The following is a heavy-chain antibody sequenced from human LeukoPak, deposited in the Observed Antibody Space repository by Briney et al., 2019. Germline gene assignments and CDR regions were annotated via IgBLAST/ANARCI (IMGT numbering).Heavy chain of an antibody. CDR2: ISSSSSYI. V-gene: IGHV3-21*01. D-gene: IGHD3-22*01. CDR3: ARATRGYYYDSSDGMDV. CDR1: GFTFSSYS. J-gene: IGHJ6*02. Sequence: GGSLRLSCAASGFTFSSYSMNWVRQAPGKGLEWVSSISSSSSYIYYADSVKGRFTISRDNAKNPLYLQMNSLRAEDTPVYYCARATRGYYYDSSDGMDVWGQGTTVTVSS.